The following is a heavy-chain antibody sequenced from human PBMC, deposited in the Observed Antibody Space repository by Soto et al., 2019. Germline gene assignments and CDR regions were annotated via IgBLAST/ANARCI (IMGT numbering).Heavy chain of an antibody. V-gene: IGHV3-30-3*01. Sequence: GGSLRLSCAASGFTFINYAMHWVRQAPGKGLEWVAVISYDGSNKYYADSVKGRFTISRDNSKNTMYLQMNSLSAEDTAVYHCARDQVKGTMTILWGQGTLVTVSS. CDR3: ARDQVKGTMTIL. CDR2: ISYDGSNK. CDR1: GFTFINYA. D-gene: IGHD4-17*01. J-gene: IGHJ4*02.